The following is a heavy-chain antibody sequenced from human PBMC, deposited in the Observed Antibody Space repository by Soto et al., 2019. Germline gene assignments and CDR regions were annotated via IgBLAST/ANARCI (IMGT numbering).Heavy chain of an antibody. Sequence: GASVKVSCKDSGYTFTSSGISWVRQAPGQGLEWMGWISAYNGNTNYAQKLQGRVTMTTDTSTSTAYMELRSLRSDDTAVYYCARDLYYDFWSGYYSYYYYGMDVWGQGTTVTVSS. J-gene: IGHJ6*02. CDR1: GYTFTSSG. V-gene: IGHV1-18*04. CDR3: ARDLYYDFWSGYYSYYYYGMDV. CDR2: ISAYNGNT. D-gene: IGHD3-3*01.